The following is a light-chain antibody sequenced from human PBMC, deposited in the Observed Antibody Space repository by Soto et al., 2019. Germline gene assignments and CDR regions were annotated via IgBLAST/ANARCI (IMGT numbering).Light chain of an antibody. CDR1: QDISTR. V-gene: IGKV1-12*01. Sequence: DIQLTQSPSSVSASVGDRVTITCRASQDISTRLAWYQQKPGTAPKLLIYAASTLLSGVPSRFSGSGSGTDFSLTVSGLQPEDLATYFCQQANTFPWTFGQGTKVGIK. CDR2: AAS. J-gene: IGKJ1*01. CDR3: QQANTFPWT.